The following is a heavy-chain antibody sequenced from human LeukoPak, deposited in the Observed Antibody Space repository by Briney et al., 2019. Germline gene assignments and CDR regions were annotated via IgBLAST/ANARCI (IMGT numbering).Heavy chain of an antibody. CDR2: ISNTGRAT. V-gene: IGHV3-23*01. Sequence: PGGSLRLSCVASGFTFSSYYMHWVRQAQGEGLEWLSGISNTGRATDYADSIKGRFTISRDNSKNTVFLQMNSLRAEDTAEYFCAHQVPPNDEFFDHWGQGTLVTVSS. J-gene: IGHJ5*02. CDR3: AHQVPPNDEFFDH. CDR1: GFTFSSYY.